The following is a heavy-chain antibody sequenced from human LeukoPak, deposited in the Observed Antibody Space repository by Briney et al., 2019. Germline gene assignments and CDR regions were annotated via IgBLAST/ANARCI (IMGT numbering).Heavy chain of an antibody. V-gene: IGHV1-69*13. CDR2: IIPIFGTA. J-gene: IGHJ3*02. Sequence: ASVKVSCKASGGTFISYAISWVRQAPGQGLEWMGVIIPIFGTANYAQKLQGRVTITADESTSTAYMELSSLRSEDTAVYYCAREKSYSGSYFAVPFDIWGQGTMVTVSS. CDR1: GGTFISYA. CDR3: AREKSYSGSYFAVPFDI. D-gene: IGHD1-26*01.